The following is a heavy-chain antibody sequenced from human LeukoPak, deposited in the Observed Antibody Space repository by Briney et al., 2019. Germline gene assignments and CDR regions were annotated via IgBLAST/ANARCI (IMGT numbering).Heavy chain of an antibody. Sequence: PGGSLRLSCATSGFTFSNHWMHRVRQAPGKGLVWVSRINSDESTTSYADSVKGRFTISRDNAKNTLYLQMNSLRAEDTAVYYCAGGRGAGPSDYWGQGTLVTVSS. CDR3: AGGRGAGPSDY. CDR1: GFTFSNHW. J-gene: IGHJ4*02. CDR2: INSDESTT. V-gene: IGHV3-74*01. D-gene: IGHD3-10*01.